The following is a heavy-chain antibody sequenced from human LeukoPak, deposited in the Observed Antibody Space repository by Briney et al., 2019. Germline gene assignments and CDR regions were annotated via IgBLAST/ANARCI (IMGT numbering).Heavy chain of an antibody. Sequence: PSETLSLTCTVSGVSISSYYWSWIRQPAGKGLEWIGRIYTSGSTNYNPSLKSRVTVSVDTSKNQFSLKLSSVTAADTAVYYCAISDILTGYTCASCFDYWGQGTLVTVSS. D-gene: IGHD3-9*01. V-gene: IGHV4-4*07. CDR3: AISDILTGYTCASCFDY. CDR2: IYTSGST. J-gene: IGHJ4*02. CDR1: GVSISSYY.